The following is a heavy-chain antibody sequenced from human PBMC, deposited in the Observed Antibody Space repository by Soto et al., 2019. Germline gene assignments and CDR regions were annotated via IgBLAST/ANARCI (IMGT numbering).Heavy chain of an antibody. V-gene: IGHV4-30-4*01. CDR2: IYYTGST. D-gene: IGHD2-15*01. CDR3: ARDPVVVVAGPPL. CDR1: GGSISSGDYY. Sequence: SETLSLTCSVSGGSISSGDYYWSWIRQPPGKGLEWIGYIYYTGSTYYNPPLESRVTISVDTSKNQFSLKLTSMTAADTAVYHCARDPVVVVAGPPLWGQGTLVTVSS. J-gene: IGHJ4*02.